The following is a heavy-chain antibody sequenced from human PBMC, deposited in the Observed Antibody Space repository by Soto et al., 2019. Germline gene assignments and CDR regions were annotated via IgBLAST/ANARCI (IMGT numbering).Heavy chain of an antibody. Sequence: SVKVSCKASGGTFSSYAISWVRQAPGQGLEWMGGIIPIFGTANYAQKFQGRVTITADESTSTAYMELSSLRSEDTAAHYCARDLGQQVAPPGPYYGMDVWGQGTTVTVSS. CDR1: GGTFSSYA. V-gene: IGHV1-69*13. CDR2: IIPIFGTA. CDR3: ARDLGQQVAPPGPYYGMDV. J-gene: IGHJ6*02. D-gene: IGHD2-15*01.